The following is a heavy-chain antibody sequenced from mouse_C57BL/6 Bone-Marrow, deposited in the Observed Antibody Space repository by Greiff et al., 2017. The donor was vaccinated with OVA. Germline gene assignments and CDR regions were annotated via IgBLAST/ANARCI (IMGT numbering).Heavy chain of an antibody. CDR3: ARPLYGSSAACFAY. CDR2: IDPANGNT. Sequence: VQLQQSVAELVRPGASVKLSCTASGFNITNTYMHWVKQRPEQGLEWIGRIDPANGNTKYAPKFQGKATITADTSSNTAYLQLSSLTSEYTAIYYYARPLYGSSAACFAYWGQGTLVTVSA. J-gene: IGHJ3*01. V-gene: IGHV14-3*01. CDR1: GFNITNTY. D-gene: IGHD1-1*01.